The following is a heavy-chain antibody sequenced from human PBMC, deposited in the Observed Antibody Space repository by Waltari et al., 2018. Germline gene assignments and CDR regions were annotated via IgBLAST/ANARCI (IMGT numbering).Heavy chain of an antibody. V-gene: IGHV4-59*01. Sequence: QVQLQESGPGLVKPSETLSLTCTVSGGSISSYYWSWIRQPPGKGLEWIGYIYYSGSTNDNPSLKSRVTISVDTSKNQFSLKLSSVTAADTAVYYCAREVGGPYFDYWGQGTLVTVSS. CDR2: IYYSGST. CDR3: AREVGGPYFDY. J-gene: IGHJ4*02. CDR1: GGSISSYY. D-gene: IGHD3-16*01.